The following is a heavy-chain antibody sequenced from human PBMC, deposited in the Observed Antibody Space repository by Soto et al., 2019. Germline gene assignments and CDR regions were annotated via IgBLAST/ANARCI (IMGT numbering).Heavy chain of an antibody. V-gene: IGHV3-30-3*01. CDR2: ISYDGSNK. D-gene: IGHD6-19*01. Sequence: GGSLRLSCAASGFTFSSYAMHWVRQAPGKGLEWVAVISYDGSNKYYADSVKGRFTISRDNSKNTLYLQMNSLRAEDTAVYYCARDLGYSSVRGVSYYYYGMDVWGQGTTVTVSS. J-gene: IGHJ6*02. CDR1: GFTFSSYA. CDR3: ARDLGYSSVRGVSYYYYGMDV.